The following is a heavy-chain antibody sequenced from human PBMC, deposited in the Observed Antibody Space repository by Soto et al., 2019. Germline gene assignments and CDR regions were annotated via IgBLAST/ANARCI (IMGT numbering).Heavy chain of an antibody. J-gene: IGHJ6*02. CDR1: GGSFSGYY. Sequence: PSETLSLTCAVYGGSFSGYYWSWIRQPPGKGLEWIGEINHSGSTNYNPSLKSRVTISVDTSKNQFSLKLSSVTAADTAVYYCARGNHDILTGSDVYYYYYYCRDVWGQGTTVTVSS. CDR2: INHSGST. V-gene: IGHV4-34*01. D-gene: IGHD3-9*01. CDR3: ARGNHDILTGSDVYYYYYYCRDV.